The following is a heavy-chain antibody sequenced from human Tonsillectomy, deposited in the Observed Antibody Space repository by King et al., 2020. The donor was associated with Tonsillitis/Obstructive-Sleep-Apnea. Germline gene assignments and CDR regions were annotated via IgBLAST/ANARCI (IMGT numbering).Heavy chain of an antibody. CDR1: GFTFSSYW. CDR2: INSDGSST. CDR3: ARDGLREDAFDI. Sequence: VQLVESGGGLVQPGGSLRLSCAASGFTFSSYWMHWVRQAPGKGLVWVSRINSDGSSTRYADSVKGRFTISRDNAKNTLYLRMNSLRAEDTAVYYCARDGLREDAFDIWGQGTMVTVSS. D-gene: IGHD5-12*01. J-gene: IGHJ3*02. V-gene: IGHV3-74*01.